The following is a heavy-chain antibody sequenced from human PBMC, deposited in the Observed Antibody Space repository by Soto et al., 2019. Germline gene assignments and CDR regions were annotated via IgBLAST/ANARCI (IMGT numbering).Heavy chain of an antibody. CDR3: VRSSGVPTPDFAY. V-gene: IGHV3-30-3*01. CDR2: ISHDGTSR. CDR1: GFTFNIYA. D-gene: IGHD3-10*01. Sequence: QVRLVESGGGVVQPGRSLRLSCAASGFTFNIYAMHWVRQAPGKGLEWVAVISHDGTSRYYADSVKGRVTISRDNSKSRVFVQMNSLGVEDTAVYYCVRSSGVPTPDFAYWGQGTLVTVSS. J-gene: IGHJ4*02.